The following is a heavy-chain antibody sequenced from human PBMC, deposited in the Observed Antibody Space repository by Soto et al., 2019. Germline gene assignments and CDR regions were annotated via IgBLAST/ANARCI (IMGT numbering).Heavy chain of an antibody. V-gene: IGHV4-34*01. CDR2: INHSGST. CDR1: GGSSSGYY. CDR3: ARPATPLPYYYDSSGKGAFDI. D-gene: IGHD3-22*01. J-gene: IGHJ3*02. Sequence: SETLSLTCAVYGGSSSGYYWSWIRQPPGKGLEWIGEINHSGSTNYNPSLKSRVTISVDTSKNQFSLKLSSVTAADTAVYYCARPATPLPYYYDSSGKGAFDIWGQGTMVTVSS.